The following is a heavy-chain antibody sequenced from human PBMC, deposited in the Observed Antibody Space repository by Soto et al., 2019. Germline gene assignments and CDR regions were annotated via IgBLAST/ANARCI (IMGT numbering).Heavy chain of an antibody. J-gene: IGHJ6*03. V-gene: IGHV3-15*01. CDR1: GFTFSNAW. Sequence: PGGSLRLSCAASGFTFSNAWMSWVRQAPGKGLEWVGRIKSKTDGGTTDYAAPVKGRFTISRDDSKNTLYLQMNSLKTEDTAVYYCTTENVAPVIVYYMDVWGKGTTVTVSS. D-gene: IGHD1-26*01. CDR3: TTENVAPVIVYYMDV. CDR2: IKSKTDGGTT.